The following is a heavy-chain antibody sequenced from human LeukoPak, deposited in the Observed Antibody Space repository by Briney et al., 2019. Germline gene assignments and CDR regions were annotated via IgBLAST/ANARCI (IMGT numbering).Heavy chain of an antibody. J-gene: IGHJ4*02. CDR1: GFTFSSYA. CDR3: AKGYRVATVTYYFDY. V-gene: IGHV3-23*01. D-gene: IGHD4-17*01. CDR2: IGSGGST. Sequence: SGGSLRLSCAASGFTFSSYAMSWVRQAPGQGLEWVSIIGSGGSTYYADSVKGRFTISRDNSKNTLYLQMDSLRDEDTALYYCAKGYRVATVTYYFDYWGQGTLVTVSS.